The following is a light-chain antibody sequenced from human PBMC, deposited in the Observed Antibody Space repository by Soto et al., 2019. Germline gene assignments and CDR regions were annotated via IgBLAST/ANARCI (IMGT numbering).Light chain of an antibody. V-gene: IGKV3-11*01. CDR2: DGS. Sequence: EHVLTPSPATLSLPPGEIATLCFRASQSVSGYLALYQQKPGQAPRLLIYDGSHRAAGIPSRFSGSGSGTDFTLTISGLEPEDFAVYYCQQRSNWLISFGPGTKVDIK. CDR1: QSVSGY. CDR3: QQRSNWLIS. J-gene: IGKJ3*01.